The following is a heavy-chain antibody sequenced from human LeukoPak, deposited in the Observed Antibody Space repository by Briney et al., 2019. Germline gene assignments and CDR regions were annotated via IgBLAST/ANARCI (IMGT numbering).Heavy chain of an antibody. CDR3: AKDRIYSNYGYYMDV. CDR2: ISSSGSTI. Sequence: GGSLRLSCAASGFTFSSYEMNWVRQAPGKGLEWVSYISSSGSTIYYADSVKGRFTISRDNAKNSLYLQMNSLRAEDTAVFYCAKDRIYSNYGYYMDVWGKGTTVTVSS. D-gene: IGHD4-11*01. J-gene: IGHJ6*03. CDR1: GFTFSSYE. V-gene: IGHV3-48*03.